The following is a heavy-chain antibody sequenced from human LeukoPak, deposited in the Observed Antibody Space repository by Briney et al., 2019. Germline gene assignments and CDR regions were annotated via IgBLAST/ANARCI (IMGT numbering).Heavy chain of an antibody. CDR2: INPNSGGT. CDR3: ARTDSSGYYQDY. CDR1: GYTFTGYY. D-gene: IGHD3-22*01. Sequence: ASVKVSCKASGYTFTGYYMHWERQAPGQGLEWMGWINPNSGGTNYAQKFQGRVTMTRDTSISTAYMELSRLRSDDTAVYYCARTDSSGYYQDYWGQGTLVTVSS. V-gene: IGHV1-2*02. J-gene: IGHJ4*02.